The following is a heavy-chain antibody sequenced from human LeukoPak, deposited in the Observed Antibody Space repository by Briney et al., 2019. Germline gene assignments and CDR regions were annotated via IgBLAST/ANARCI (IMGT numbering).Heavy chain of an antibody. CDR3: ARGYCSSTSCYQFDY. Sequence: GGSLRLSCAASGFTFSDAWMSWVRQASGKGLEWVGRIKNKADGGTTDYAAPVKGRFTISRDDSKNTLYLQMNSLRAEDTAVYYCARGYCSSTSCYQFDYWGQGTLVTVSS. CDR2: IKNKADGGTT. CDR1: GFTFSDAW. J-gene: IGHJ4*02. V-gene: IGHV3-15*01. D-gene: IGHD2-2*01.